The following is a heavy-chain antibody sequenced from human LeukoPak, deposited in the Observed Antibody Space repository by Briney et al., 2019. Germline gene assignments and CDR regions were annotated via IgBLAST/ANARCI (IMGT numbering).Heavy chain of an antibody. D-gene: IGHD6-13*01. CDR1: GGSISSGDYY. J-gene: IGHJ4*02. V-gene: IGHV4-61*02. CDR3: ARGTDDSSSPFDY. Sequence: TLSLTCTVSGGSISSGDYYWSWIRQPAGKGLEWIGRIYISGSTNYNPSLKSRVTMSVDTSKNQFSLKLSSVTAADTAVYYCARGTDDSSSPFDYWGQGTLVTVSS. CDR2: IYISGST.